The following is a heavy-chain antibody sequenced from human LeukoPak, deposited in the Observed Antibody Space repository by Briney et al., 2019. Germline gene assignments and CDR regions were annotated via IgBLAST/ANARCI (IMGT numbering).Heavy chain of an antibody. CDR2: IYYTGST. CDR3: ARAWEGYFVY. D-gene: IGHD1-26*01. V-gene: IGHV4-30-4*01. Sequence: SQTLSLTCAVSGVSISSGAYYWSWMPPPPGKGLEWIGYIYYTGSTFYNPSLKSRVTISEDTSKHEFSLNLSSVTGADTALYYCARAWEGYFVYWGQGTLVSVSS. CDR1: GVSISSGAYY. J-gene: IGHJ4*02.